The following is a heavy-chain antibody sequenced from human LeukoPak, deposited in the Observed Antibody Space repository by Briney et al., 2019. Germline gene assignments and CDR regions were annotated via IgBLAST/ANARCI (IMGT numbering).Heavy chain of an antibody. J-gene: IGHJ3*02. Sequence: GASVKVSCKASGYTFTSYYMHWVRQAPGQGLEWMGIINPSGGSTSYAQKFQGRVTMTRDTSTSTVYMELSSLRSDDTPVYYCARQVGDDYDAFDIWGQGTMVTVSS. D-gene: IGHD5-24*01. V-gene: IGHV1-46*01. CDR1: GYTFTSYY. CDR3: ARQVGDDYDAFDI. CDR2: INPSGGST.